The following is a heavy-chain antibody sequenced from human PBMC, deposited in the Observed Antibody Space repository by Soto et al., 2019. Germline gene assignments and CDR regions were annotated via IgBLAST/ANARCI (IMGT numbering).Heavy chain of an antibody. V-gene: IGHV4-59*12. Sequence: SETLSLTCTVSGGSISSYYWSWIRQPPGKGLEWIGYIYYSGSTNYNPSLKSRVTISVDTSKNQFSLKLSSVTAADTAVYYCARDGDGYPGAFDIWGQGTMVTVSS. CDR2: IYYSGST. J-gene: IGHJ3*02. CDR1: GGSISSYY. CDR3: ARDGDGYPGAFDI. D-gene: IGHD5-12*01.